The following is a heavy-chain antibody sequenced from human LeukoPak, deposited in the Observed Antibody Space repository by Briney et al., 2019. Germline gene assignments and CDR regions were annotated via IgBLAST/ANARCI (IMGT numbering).Heavy chain of an antibody. V-gene: IGHV4-61*10. CDR1: SGSVSSISYY. J-gene: IGHJ3*02. CDR3: ARDDYYDSSGYRNAFDI. CDR2: IYSSGST. D-gene: IGHD3-22*01. Sequence: PSETLSLTCTVSSGSVSSISYYWSWIRQPAGKGLEWIGRIYSSGSTKYNPSLKSRVTMSVDTSKNQFSLKLSSVTAADTAVYFCARDDYYDSSGYRNAFDIWGQGTVVTVSS.